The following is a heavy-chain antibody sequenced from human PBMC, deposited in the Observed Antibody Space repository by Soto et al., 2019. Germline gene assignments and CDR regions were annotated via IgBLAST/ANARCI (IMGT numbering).Heavy chain of an antibody. CDR3: AKDRLWGVRGEPDQ. Sequence: EVQLLESGGGLVQPGGSLRLSCAASGFPLRNYAMSWVRQAPGQGLGWVSLINGGGGNTYYADSVKGRFTISRDNSKNTLSLQMKSLRVDDTAVYYCAKDRLWGVRGEPDQWGQGTLVTVSS. CDR2: INGGGGNT. V-gene: IGHV3-23*01. D-gene: IGHD3-10*01. J-gene: IGHJ4*02. CDR1: GFPLRNYA.